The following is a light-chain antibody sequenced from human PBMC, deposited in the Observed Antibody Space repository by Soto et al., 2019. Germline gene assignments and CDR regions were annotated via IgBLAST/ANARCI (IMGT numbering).Light chain of an antibody. Sequence: QSALTQPRSVSGSPGQSVTISCTGTSSDVGGYNYVSWYQQHPGKAPKLMIYDVSKRPSGVPDRFSGSKSGNTASLTISWLQAEDEADYCCCSYAGSYPYGFGTGTKVTVL. CDR3: CSYAGSYPYG. J-gene: IGLJ1*01. V-gene: IGLV2-11*01. CDR2: DVS. CDR1: SSDVGGYNY.